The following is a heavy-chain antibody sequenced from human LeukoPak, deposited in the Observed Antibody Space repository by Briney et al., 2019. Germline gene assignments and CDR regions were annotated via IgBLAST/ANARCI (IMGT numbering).Heavy chain of an antibody. Sequence: PGGSLGLSCAASGFTFSDYYMSWIRQAPGKGLEWVSYISSSSSYTNYADSVKGRFTISRDNAKNSLYLQMNSLRAEDTAVYYCARGGYSGYDFDYWGQGTLVTVSS. J-gene: IGHJ4*02. CDR1: GFTFSDYY. CDR2: ISSSSSYT. CDR3: ARGGYSGYDFDY. D-gene: IGHD5-12*01. V-gene: IGHV3-11*06.